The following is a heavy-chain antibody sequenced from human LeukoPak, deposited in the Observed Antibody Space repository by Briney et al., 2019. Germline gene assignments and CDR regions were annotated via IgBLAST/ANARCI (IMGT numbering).Heavy chain of an antibody. D-gene: IGHD4-17*01. V-gene: IGHV3-23*01. Sequence: PGGSLRLSCAASGFTFSSYAMSWVRQAPGKGLEWVSAISGSGGSTYYADSVKGRFTISRDNSKNTLYLQMNSLRAEDTAVYYCAKDRYRYGDYAEPIFDAFDIWGQGTMVTVSS. J-gene: IGHJ3*02. CDR3: AKDRYRYGDYAEPIFDAFDI. CDR1: GFTFSSYA. CDR2: ISGSGGST.